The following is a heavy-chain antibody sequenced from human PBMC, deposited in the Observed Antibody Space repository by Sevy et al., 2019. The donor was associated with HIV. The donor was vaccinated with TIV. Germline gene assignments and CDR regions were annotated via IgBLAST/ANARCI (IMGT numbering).Heavy chain of an antibody. D-gene: IGHD1-1*01. CDR1: GFIFSNYG. Sequence: GGSLRLSCAASGFIFSNYGMHWVRQAPGKGLEWVAVVSYDGSTKYYTGSVRRRFSISRDNSKNTVYLQMNSLRVEDTAVYYCAKGSKATGSAFDIWGQGTMVTVSS. V-gene: IGHV3-30*18. J-gene: IGHJ3*02. CDR2: VSYDGSTK. CDR3: AKGSKATGSAFDI.